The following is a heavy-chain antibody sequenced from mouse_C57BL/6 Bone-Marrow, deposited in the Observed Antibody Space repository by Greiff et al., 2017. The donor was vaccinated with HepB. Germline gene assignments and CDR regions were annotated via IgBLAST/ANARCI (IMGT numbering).Heavy chain of an antibody. CDR3: ARLSPPFDY. CDR1: GYTFTSYW. J-gene: IGHJ2*01. Sequence: VQLQQPGAELVRPGPSVKLSCKASGYTFTSYWMHWVKQSPGEGLEWIGVIDPSDSYTNYNQKFKGKATLTVDTSSSTAYMQHSSLTSEDSAVYYCARLSPPFDYWGQGTTLTVSS. CDR2: IDPSDSYT. V-gene: IGHV1-59*01.